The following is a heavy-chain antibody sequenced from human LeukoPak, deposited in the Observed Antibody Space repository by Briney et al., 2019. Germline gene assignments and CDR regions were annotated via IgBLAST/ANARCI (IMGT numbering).Heavy chain of an antibody. CDR2: IYYSGST. CDR1: GGSISSYY. D-gene: IGHD1-14*01. Sequence: SETLSLTCTVSGGSISSYYWSWIRQPPGKGLEWIGYIYYSGSTNYNPSLKSRVTISVDTSKNQFSLKLSSVTAADTAVYYCARAQMTRNQNWFAPWGQGTLVTVSA. J-gene: IGHJ5*02. V-gene: IGHV4-59*01. CDR3: ARAQMTRNQNWFAP.